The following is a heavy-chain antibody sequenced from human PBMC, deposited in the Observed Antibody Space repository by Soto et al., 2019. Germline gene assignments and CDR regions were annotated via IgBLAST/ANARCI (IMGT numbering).Heavy chain of an antibody. CDR1: GYSFTDYY. CDR3: ARGPYGDNAFDI. V-gene: IGHV1-2*02. J-gene: IGHJ3*02. D-gene: IGHD4-17*01. Sequence: ASVKVSCKASGYSFTDYYMHWIRRAPGQGLEWMGWIAPHRDGTEFAQKFQGRITLTGDTSTSTAYMELKGLTSADTAVYFCARGPYGDNAFDIWGQGTVVTVS. CDR2: IAPHRDGT.